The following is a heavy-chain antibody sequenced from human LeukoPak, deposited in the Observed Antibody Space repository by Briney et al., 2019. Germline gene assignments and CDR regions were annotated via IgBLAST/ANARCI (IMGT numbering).Heavy chain of an antibody. CDR3: ARGAPIRVAVAATFDP. D-gene: IGHD6-19*01. V-gene: IGHV1-69*05. CDR1: GGTFSSYA. CDR2: IIPIFGTA. Sequence: SVKVSCKASGGTFSSYAISWVRQAPGQGLEWMGGIIPIFGTANYAQKFQGRVTITRDTSASTAYMELSSLRSEDTAMYYCARGAPIRVAVAATFDPWGQGTLVTVPS. J-gene: IGHJ5*02.